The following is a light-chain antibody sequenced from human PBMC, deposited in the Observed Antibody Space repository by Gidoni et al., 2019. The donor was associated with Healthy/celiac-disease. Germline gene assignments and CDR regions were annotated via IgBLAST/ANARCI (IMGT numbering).Light chain of an antibody. CDR3: QQYYSYPYT. Sequence: AIRLTQSPSSFSASTGDRVTITCRASQGISSYLAWYQQKPGKAPKLLIYAASNVQSGVPSRFSGSGSGTDFTLTISCLQAEDFATYYCQQYYSYPYTFGQGTKLEIK. V-gene: IGKV1-8*01. CDR1: QGISSY. J-gene: IGKJ2*01. CDR2: AAS.